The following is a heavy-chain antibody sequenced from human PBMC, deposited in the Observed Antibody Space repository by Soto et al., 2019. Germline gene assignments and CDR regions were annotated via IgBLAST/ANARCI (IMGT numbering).Heavy chain of an antibody. D-gene: IGHD2-2*02. Sequence: PSETLSLTCAVSGGSISSGGYSWSWIRQPPGKGLGWIGYIYHSGSTYYNPSLKSRVTISVDRSKNQFSLKLSSVTAADTAVYYCARDCSSTSCYNGGHDYWGQGTLVTVSS. CDR2: IYHSGST. CDR1: GGSISSGGYS. J-gene: IGHJ4*02. V-gene: IGHV4-30-2*01. CDR3: ARDCSSTSCYNGGHDY.